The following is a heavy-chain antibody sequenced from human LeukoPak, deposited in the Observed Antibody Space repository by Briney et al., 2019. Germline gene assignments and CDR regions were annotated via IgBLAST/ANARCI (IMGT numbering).Heavy chain of an antibody. D-gene: IGHD3-16*01. CDR3: ATWPRNDYAY. J-gene: IGHJ4*02. CDR1: GLTFSRYA. V-gene: IGHV3-23*01. CDR2: IGDRGGSTYT. Sequence: GGSLRLSCAASGLTFSRYAMSWVRQAPGKGLEWVSAIGDRGGSTYTYYIDSVKGRFTISRDSSKNVLYLQMNTLRAEDTAVYYCATWPRNDYAYWGQGTLVTVSS.